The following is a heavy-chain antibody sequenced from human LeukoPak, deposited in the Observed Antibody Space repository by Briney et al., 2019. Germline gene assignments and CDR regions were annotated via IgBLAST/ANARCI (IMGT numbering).Heavy chain of an antibody. CDR2: ISSSSGFI. D-gene: IGHD5-12*01. CDR3: AIRGYSGSDAFDM. V-gene: IGHV3-21*01. Sequence: PGGSLRLSCAAFGFPFSTYSMNWVRQAPGKGLEWVSSISSSSGFIYYADSVKGRFTISRDNAKNSLYLQMNSLRAEDTAVYYCAIRGYSGSDAFDMWGQGTMVTVSS. CDR1: GFPFSTYS. J-gene: IGHJ3*02.